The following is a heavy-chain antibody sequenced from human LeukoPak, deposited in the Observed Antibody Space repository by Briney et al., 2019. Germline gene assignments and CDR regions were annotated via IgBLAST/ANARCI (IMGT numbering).Heavy chain of an antibody. CDR3: TTDRATYYDFWSGSR. J-gene: IGHJ4*02. CDR2: IKSQPHGGTT. D-gene: IGHD3-3*01. Sequence: GGSLRLSCTVSTFTFNKAWMNWVRQSPGKGLEWVARIKSQPHGGTTDYAAPVKGRFTISRDDSKNTLYLQMNSLKTEDTAVYFCTTDRATYYDFWSGSRWGQGTLVTVSS. CDR1: TFTFNKAW. V-gene: IGHV3-15*07.